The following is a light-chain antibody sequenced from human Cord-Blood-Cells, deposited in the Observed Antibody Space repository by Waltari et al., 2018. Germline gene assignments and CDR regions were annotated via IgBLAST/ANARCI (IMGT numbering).Light chain of an antibody. V-gene: IGKV3-11*01. J-gene: IGKJ4*01. CDR1: QSVSSY. Sequence: EIVLTQSPATLSSSPAERATLSCRSSQSVSSYLAWYQQKPGQAPSLLIYDESNSATGITARFSGSGSGTDFTLTISSLEPEDFAVYYCQKRSNWLTFGGGTKVEIK. CDR2: DES. CDR3: QKRSNWLT.